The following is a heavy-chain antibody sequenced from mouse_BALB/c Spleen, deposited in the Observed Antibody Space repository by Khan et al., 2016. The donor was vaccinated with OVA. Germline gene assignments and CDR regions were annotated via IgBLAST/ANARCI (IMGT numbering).Heavy chain of an antibody. CDR3: VRSGTITTVVATDFDY. Sequence: EVQLQESGPGLVKPSQSLSLTCTVTGYSITSDYAWNWIRQFPGNKLEWMGYIKYSGSTSYNPSLKSRISITRNTSKNRFFLQLSSVTTEDTATXYCVRSGTITTVVATDFDYWGQGTTLTVSS. J-gene: IGHJ2*01. CDR2: IKYSGST. CDR1: GYSITSDYA. D-gene: IGHD1-1*01. V-gene: IGHV3-2*02.